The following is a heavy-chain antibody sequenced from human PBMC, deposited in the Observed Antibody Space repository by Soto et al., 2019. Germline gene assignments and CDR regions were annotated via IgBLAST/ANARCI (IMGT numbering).Heavy chain of an antibody. CDR2: IYYSGST. D-gene: IGHD6-13*01. CDR1: GGSISSYY. Sequence: SETLSLICTVSGGSISSYYWSWIRQPPGKGLEWIGYIYYSGSTNYNPSLKSRVTISVDTSKNQFSLKLSSVTAADTAVYYCAGAAAAGPLSLFDYWGQGTLVTVSS. V-gene: IGHV4-59*01. CDR3: AGAAAAGPLSLFDY. J-gene: IGHJ4*02.